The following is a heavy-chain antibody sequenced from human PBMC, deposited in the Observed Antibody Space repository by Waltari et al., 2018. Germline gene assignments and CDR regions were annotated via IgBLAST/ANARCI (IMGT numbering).Heavy chain of an antibody. CDR1: GYSISSGYY. V-gene: IGHV4-38-2*01. CDR3: ASPMTTGTPDAFDI. D-gene: IGHD4-17*01. Sequence: QVQLQESGPGLLKPSETLSLTCAVSGYSISSGYYWGWIRQPPGKGLEWIGSIYHSGSTYCNPSLKSRVTISVDTSKNQFSLKLSSVTAADTAVYYCASPMTTGTPDAFDIWGQGTMVTVSS. CDR2: IYHSGST. J-gene: IGHJ3*02.